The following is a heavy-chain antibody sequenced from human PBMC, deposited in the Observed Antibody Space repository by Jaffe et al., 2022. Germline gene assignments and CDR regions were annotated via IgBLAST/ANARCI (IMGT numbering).Heavy chain of an antibody. D-gene: IGHD3-16*01. J-gene: IGHJ6*03. Sequence: QVQLQQWGAGLLKPSETLSLTCAVYGGSFSGYYWSWIRQPPGKGLEWIGEINHSGSTNYNPSLKSRVTISVDTSKNQFSLKLSSVTAADTAVYYCARREHLGFLPNYYMDVWGKGTTVTVSS. CDR2: INHSGST. CDR1: GGSFSGYY. V-gene: IGHV4-34*01. CDR3: ARREHLGFLPNYYMDV.